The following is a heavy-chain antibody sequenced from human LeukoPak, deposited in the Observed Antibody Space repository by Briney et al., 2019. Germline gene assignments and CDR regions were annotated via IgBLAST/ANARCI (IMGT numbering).Heavy chain of an antibody. V-gene: IGHV5-51*01. D-gene: IGHD5-18*01. CDR3: ARRGYGYSQPDY. Sequence: GESLKISCKGSGYSFTRNWTAWVRQMPGKGLEWMGMIFPGDSDTRYSPSFKGQVTISADKSISTAYLQWSSLKASDTAMYYCARRGYGYSQPDYWGQGTLVTVSS. CDR1: GYSFTRNW. J-gene: IGHJ4*02. CDR2: IFPGDSDT.